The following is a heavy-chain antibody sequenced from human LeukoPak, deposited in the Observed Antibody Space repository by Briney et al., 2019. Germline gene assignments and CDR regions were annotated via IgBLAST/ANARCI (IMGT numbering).Heavy chain of an antibody. CDR3: ARGAYDFWSGYWDYYYYMDV. V-gene: IGHV4-34*01. Sequence: PSETLSLTCAVFGGSFSGYYWNWIRQPPGKGLEWIGQINPSRNTNYNPSLKSRVTISVDTSKKQFSLKLSSVTAADTAVYYCARGAYDFWSGYWDYYYYMDVWGKGTTVTVSS. CDR1: GGSFSGYY. J-gene: IGHJ6*03. D-gene: IGHD3-3*01. CDR2: INPSRNT.